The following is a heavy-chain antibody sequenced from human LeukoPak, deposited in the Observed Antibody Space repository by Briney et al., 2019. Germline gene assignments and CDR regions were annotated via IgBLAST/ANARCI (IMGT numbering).Heavy chain of an antibody. CDR2: ITSSSTSM. CDR3: ARTYYDILTGYNPYFDY. CDR1: GFTFSSYE. D-gene: IGHD3-9*01. J-gene: IGHJ4*02. V-gene: IGHV3-21*01. Sequence: GGSLRLSCAASGFTFSSYEMNWVRQAPGKGLEWVSSITSSSTSMYYADSVKGRFTISRDNAKNSLYLQMSSLRAEDTAVYYCARTYYDILTGYNPYFDYWGQGTLVTVSS.